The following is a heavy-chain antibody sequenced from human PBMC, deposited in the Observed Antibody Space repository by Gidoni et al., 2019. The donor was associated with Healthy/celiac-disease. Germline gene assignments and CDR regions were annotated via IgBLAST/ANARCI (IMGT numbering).Heavy chain of an antibody. CDR3: ARDLGGSGWYGFFDY. D-gene: IGHD6-19*01. J-gene: IGHJ4*02. CDR1: GFPFSSYG. V-gene: IGHV3-33*01. CDR2: IWYDGSNK. Sequence: QVQLVESGGGVVQPGRSLRLSCAASGFPFSSYGMHWVRQAPGKGLEWVAVIWYDGSNKYYADSVKGRFTISRDNSKNTLYLQMNSLRAEDTAVYYCARDLGGSGWYGFFDYWGQGTLVTVSS.